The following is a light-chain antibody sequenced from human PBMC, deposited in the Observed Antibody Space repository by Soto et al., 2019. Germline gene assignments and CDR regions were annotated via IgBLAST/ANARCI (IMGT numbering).Light chain of an antibody. CDR2: DVS. CDR1: SSDVGGYNY. Sequence: QSALXQPAPVSGSPGQSNTLSCTGTSSDVGGYNYVSWYQHHPGKAPKLIIYDVSNRPSGVSIRFSGSKSDNTASLTISGLQPEDEADYHCSSYTTSNTRQIVFGTGTKVTVL. J-gene: IGLJ1*01. V-gene: IGLV2-14*03. CDR3: SSYTTSNTRQIV.